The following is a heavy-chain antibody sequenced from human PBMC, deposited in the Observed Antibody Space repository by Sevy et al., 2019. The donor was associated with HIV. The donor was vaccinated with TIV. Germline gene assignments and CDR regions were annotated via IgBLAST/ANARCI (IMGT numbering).Heavy chain of an antibody. D-gene: IGHD1-26*01. Sequence: SETLSLTCTVSGGSITSLYWNWIRQPPGKGLEWIANIYYNGHINYNPSLKSRVTLYIDTSKNQFFLRLSSVPAADTAMYYCAGENAWGRGYSWGQGTLVTVSS. V-gene: IGHV4-59*08. J-gene: IGHJ4*02. CDR3: AGENAWGRGYS. CDR1: GGSITSLY. CDR2: IYYNGHI.